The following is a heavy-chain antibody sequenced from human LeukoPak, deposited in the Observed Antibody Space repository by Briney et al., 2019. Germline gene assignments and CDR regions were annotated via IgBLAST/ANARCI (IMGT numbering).Heavy chain of an antibody. J-gene: IGHJ6*04. D-gene: IGHD3-10*02. CDR1: GFTFSSYE. CDR3: AELGITMIGGV. CDR2: ISSSGSTI. Sequence: GGSLRLSCAASGFTFSSYEMNWVRQAPGKGLGWVSYISSSGSTIYYADSVKGRFTISRDNAKNSPYLQMNSLRAEDTAVYYCAELGITMIGGVWGKGTTVTISS. V-gene: IGHV3-48*03.